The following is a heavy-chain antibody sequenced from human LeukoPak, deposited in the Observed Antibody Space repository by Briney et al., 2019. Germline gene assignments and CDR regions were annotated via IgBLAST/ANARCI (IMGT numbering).Heavy chain of an antibody. D-gene: IGHD3-22*01. CDR3: ARDFPDYYDSSGRDNWFDP. V-gene: IGHV1-46*01. Sequence: ASVKVSCKASGYTFTSYYMHWVRQAPGQGLEWMGIINPSCGSTSHAQKFQGRVTMTRDTYTSTVYMEMSRLRSEDTDVYYCARDFPDYYDSSGRDNWFDPWGQGTLVTVSS. CDR1: GYTFTSYY. CDR2: INPSCGST. J-gene: IGHJ5*02.